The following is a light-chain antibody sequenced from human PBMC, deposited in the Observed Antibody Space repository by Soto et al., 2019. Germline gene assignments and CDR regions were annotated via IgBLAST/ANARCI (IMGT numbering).Light chain of an antibody. V-gene: IGLV1-44*01. CDR2: YDN. CDR1: NSSIGSNT. J-gene: IGLJ1*01. CDR3: AAWDDSLNGRV. Sequence: QSVLTQPPSASGTPGQRVTISCSGSNSSIGSNTVNWYQQLPGTAPKLLIYYDNLRPSGVPDRTSGSKSGTSASLAISGLQSDDEADYYCAAWDDSLNGRVFGTGTKVTVL.